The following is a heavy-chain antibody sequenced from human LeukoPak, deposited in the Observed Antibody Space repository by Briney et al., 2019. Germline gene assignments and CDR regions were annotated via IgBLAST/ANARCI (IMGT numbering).Heavy chain of an antibody. CDR2: INTGGGST. V-gene: IGHV1-46*01. J-gene: IGHJ4*02. D-gene: IGHD6-13*01. Sequence: GASVKVSCKASGYTFTSYYMHWVRQAPGEGLEWMGIINTGGGSTSYAQNFQGRVTMTRDTSTSTAYMELSSLRSEDPAVYYCARDPHSSSWYDYWGRGTLVSVPS. CDR1: GYTFTSYY. CDR3: ARDPHSSSWYDY.